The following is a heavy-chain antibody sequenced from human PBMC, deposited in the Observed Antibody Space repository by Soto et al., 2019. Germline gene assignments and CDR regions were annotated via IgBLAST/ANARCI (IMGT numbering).Heavy chain of an antibody. Sequence: PGGSLRLSCAASGFTFSNYGMHWVRQAPGKGLEYVSGITGNGGITYYGNSMRGRFTISRDNSRKTLYLQVDSLTVEDTGVYYCAKEPVGPDWYFDLWGRGTLVTVSS. CDR2: ITGNGGIT. V-gene: IGHV3-64*01. J-gene: IGHJ2*01. CDR1: GFTFSNYG. CDR3: AKEPVGPDWYFDL.